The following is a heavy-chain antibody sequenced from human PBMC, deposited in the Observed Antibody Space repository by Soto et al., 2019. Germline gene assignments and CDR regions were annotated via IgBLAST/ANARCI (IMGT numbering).Heavy chain of an antibody. V-gene: IGHV3-30-3*01. D-gene: IGHD6-19*01. Sequence: QMQLVESGGGVVQPGGSLRLSCAASGFAFRSFAVHWVRQAPGKGLEWVAFTSYDGNNKFYADSVKGRFTISRDNSKNTLYLQMNSLRPEDAAVYYCARDGVTRGWTGRGGNFDIWGQGTMVTVSA. CDR2: TSYDGNNK. CDR3: ARDGVTRGWTGRGGNFDI. J-gene: IGHJ3*02. CDR1: GFAFRSFA.